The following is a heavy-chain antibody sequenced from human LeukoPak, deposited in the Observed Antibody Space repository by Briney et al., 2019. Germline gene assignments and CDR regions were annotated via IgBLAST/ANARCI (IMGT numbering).Heavy chain of an antibody. V-gene: IGHV5-51*01. CDR2: IFPGDSDT. CDR1: GYSFTSYW. J-gene: IGHJ5*02. CDR3: ARLVRREYSSRWFDP. Sequence: GESLKISCKGSGYSFTSYWIGWVRQMPGKGLEWMGIIFPGDSDTRYSPSFQGQVTISADKSISTAYLQWSSLKASDTAIYYCARLVRREYSSRWFDPWGQGTLVTVSS. D-gene: IGHD5-18*01.